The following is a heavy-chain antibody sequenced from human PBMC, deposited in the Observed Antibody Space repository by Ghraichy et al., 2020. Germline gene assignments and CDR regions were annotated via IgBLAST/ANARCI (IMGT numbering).Heavy chain of an antibody. CDR3: ARDRGDSNSGTGWFAP. CDR1: GFIFSSYA. CDR2: ISYDGSHK. V-gene: IGHV3-30-3*01. J-gene: IGHJ5*02. D-gene: IGHD4-11*01. Sequence: GGSLRLTCAASGFIFSSYAMHWVRQAPGKGLEWVAAISYDGSHKYYADSVKGRFTISRDNSKNTLYVQMNGLRPDDTAVYYCARDRGDSNSGTGWFAPWGQGTLVSVSS.